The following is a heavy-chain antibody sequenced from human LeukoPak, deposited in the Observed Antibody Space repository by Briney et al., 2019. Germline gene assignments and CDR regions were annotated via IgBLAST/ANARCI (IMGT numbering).Heavy chain of an antibody. D-gene: IGHD1-14*01. CDR1: GFTFSSYN. CDR2: ISSGSSFL. V-gene: IGHV3-21*01. J-gene: IGHJ4*02. Sequence: GGSLRLSCAASGFTFSSYNMNWVRQAPGKGLEWVSSISSGSSFLYYADSWRGRFTISRDNAKNSLYLQMDSLRADDTAVYYCARDGKSGFSTTERVHFDYWGQGTLVTVSS. CDR3: ARDGKSGFSTTERVHFDY.